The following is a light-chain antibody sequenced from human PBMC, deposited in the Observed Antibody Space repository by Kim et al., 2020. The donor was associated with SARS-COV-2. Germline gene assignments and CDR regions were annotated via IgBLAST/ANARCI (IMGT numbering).Light chain of an antibody. CDR1: QSISSY. CDR3: QQFNSYPLT. Sequence: DIQLTQSPSFLSASVGDRVTITCRASQSISSYLAWYQQKPGKAPKLLIYAASTLQSGVPSRFSGSGSGTEFTLTISSLQPEDFATYYCQQFNSYPLTFGGGTKVDIK. CDR2: AAS. J-gene: IGKJ4*01. V-gene: IGKV1-9*01.